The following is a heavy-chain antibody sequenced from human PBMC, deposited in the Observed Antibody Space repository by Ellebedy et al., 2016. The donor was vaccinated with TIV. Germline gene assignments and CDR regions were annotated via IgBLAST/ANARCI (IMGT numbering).Heavy chain of an antibody. D-gene: IGHD4-23*01. Sequence: ASVKVSCKASGGTFSSYAISWVRQAPGQGLEWMGGIIPIFGTANYAQKFQGRVTITADESTSTAYMELRSLRSDDTAVYYCARETMTTVVWAGMDVWGQGTTVTVSS. CDR3: ARETMTTVVWAGMDV. V-gene: IGHV1-69*13. CDR2: IIPIFGTA. CDR1: GGTFSSYA. J-gene: IGHJ6*02.